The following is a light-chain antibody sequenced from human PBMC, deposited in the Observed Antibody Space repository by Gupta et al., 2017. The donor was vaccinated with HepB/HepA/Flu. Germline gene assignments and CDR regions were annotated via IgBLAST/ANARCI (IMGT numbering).Light chain of an antibody. CDR2: AAS. Sequence: DIQMTHSPSYLSATVGDRVTITYLARQRINSILNWYQHKPGKAPKLLIYAASTLQSGVPSRFSGSGSGTDFTLTISSLQPEDFGTYYCQQSYRNPPTLGQGTKVEIK. V-gene: IGKV1-39*01. CDR1: QRINSI. J-gene: IGKJ1*01. CDR3: QQSYRNPPT.